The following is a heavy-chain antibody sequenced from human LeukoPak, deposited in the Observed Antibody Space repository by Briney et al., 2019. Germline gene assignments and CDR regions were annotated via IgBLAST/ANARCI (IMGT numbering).Heavy chain of an antibody. V-gene: IGHV1-18*01. CDR1: GYSFTSYG. D-gene: IGHD4-17*01. J-gene: IGHJ4*02. CDR3: ARSPTVTLLYYFDS. Sequence: ASVKVSCKTSGYSFTSYGISWVRQAPGQGPEWMGWISAYNGNTNYAQKLQGRVTMTTDTSTNTAYMELRSLRSDDTAVYYCARSPTVTLLYYFDSWGQGTLVTVSS. CDR2: ISAYNGNT.